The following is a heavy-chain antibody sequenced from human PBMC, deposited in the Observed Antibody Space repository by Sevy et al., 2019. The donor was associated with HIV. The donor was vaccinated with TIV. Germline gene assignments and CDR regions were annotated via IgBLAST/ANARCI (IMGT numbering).Heavy chain of an antibody. J-gene: IGHJ4*02. D-gene: IGHD2-21*02. Sequence: GGSLRLSCAASGFTFTLYAIHWVRQAPGKGLEWVALISYSGTNKYYADSLKGRFTISRDDSQNTAYLQMNNLRTDDTAGYYCARVAVEYCTDDCYHRFDYWGQGTQVTVSS. V-gene: IGHV3-30-3*01. CDR2: ISYSGTNK. CDR3: ARVAVEYCTDDCYHRFDY. CDR1: GFTFTLYA.